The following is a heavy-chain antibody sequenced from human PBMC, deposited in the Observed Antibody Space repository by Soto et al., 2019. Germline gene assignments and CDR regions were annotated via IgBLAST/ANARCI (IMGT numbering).Heavy chain of an antibody. Sequence: EVPLVESGGGLVQRGESLRLSCAASGFALSSYSMNWVRQTPGKGLEWVAYISATGNTKYYADSVKGRFTISRDNAKNSLYLQLNSLRDEDTAVYFRARGFDLQYGLDVWGQGTTVTVSS. J-gene: IGHJ6*02. CDR2: ISATGNTK. D-gene: IGHD3-10*01. CDR1: GFALSSYS. V-gene: IGHV3-48*02. CDR3: ARGFDLQYGLDV.